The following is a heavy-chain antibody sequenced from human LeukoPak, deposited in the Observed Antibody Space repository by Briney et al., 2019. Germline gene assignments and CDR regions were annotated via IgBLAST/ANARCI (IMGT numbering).Heavy chain of an antibody. CDR1: GFTVSSNY. CDR2: IYSGGTT. CDR3: ASLYCSRGSCAFDV. Sequence: GGSLRLSCAASGFTVSSNYMSWVRQSPGKGLEWVSLIYSGGTTDYADSVKGRFTISKDNSKNTVFLQMNSLTAEDTALYYCASLYCSRGSCAFDVWGQGTLVTVSS. D-gene: IGHD2-15*01. J-gene: IGHJ5*02. V-gene: IGHV3-66*01.